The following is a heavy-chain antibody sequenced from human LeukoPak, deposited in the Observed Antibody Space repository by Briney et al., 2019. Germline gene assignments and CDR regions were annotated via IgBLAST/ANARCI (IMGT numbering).Heavy chain of an antibody. CDR3: ARKGGTRFDFWRGYGY. CDR1: GFAFSSYG. J-gene: IGHJ4*02. CDR2: ISGSGDSR. D-gene: IGHD3-3*01. V-gene: IGHV3-23*01. Sequence: GGSLRFSCAASGFAFSSYGMTWVRQAPGKGLEWVSVISGSGDSRDYADSVKGRFTISRDNSKNTLWLQMNNLRGEDTAVYYCARKGGTRFDFWRGYGYWGQGILVTVSS.